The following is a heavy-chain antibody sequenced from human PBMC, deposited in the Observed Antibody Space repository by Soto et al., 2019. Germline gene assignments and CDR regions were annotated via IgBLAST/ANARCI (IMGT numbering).Heavy chain of an antibody. Sequence: HVQLVQSGGELKKPGASVKVSCNTSGYTFNTYFITWVRQAPGQGLEWMGWISPHNGNTNYAEKFQGRVTMTADTITKTAYMELRNLRIDDTALNYCARDTGNSFDYWGQGTPVTVSS. CDR1: GYTFNTYF. V-gene: IGHV1-18*01. CDR2: ISPHNGNT. J-gene: IGHJ4*02. CDR3: ARDTGNSFDY.